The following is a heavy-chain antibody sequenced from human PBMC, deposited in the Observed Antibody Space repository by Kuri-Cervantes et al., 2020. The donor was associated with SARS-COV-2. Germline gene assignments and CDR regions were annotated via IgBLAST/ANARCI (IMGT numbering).Heavy chain of an antibody. D-gene: IGHD2-2*02. Sequence: GESLRLSCAASGFTFSNYAMTWVRQAPGKGLEWVSLISGSADSTYYADSVRGRFTISRDNSKNTLYLQMNSLRAEDTAVYYCARGIVVVPAAIPKTYYYGMDVWGQGTTVTVSS. J-gene: IGHJ6*02. CDR2: ISGSADST. V-gene: IGHV3-23*01. CDR3: ARGIVVVPAAIPKTYYYGMDV. CDR1: GFTFSNYA.